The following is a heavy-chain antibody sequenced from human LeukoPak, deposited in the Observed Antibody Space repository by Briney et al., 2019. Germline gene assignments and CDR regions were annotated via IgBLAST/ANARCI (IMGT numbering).Heavy chain of an antibody. Sequence: GGSLRLSSAASGFTFSSCTMNWVRQAPGKGLEWVSFISSSSSYIYYADSVKGRFTISRDNAKNSLYLQMNSLRVEDTAVYYCARDSVQPSSGWEIDYWGQGTLVTISS. CDR3: ARDSVQPSSGWEIDY. V-gene: IGHV3-21*01. D-gene: IGHD6-19*01. J-gene: IGHJ4*02. CDR1: GFTFSSCT. CDR2: ISSSSSYI.